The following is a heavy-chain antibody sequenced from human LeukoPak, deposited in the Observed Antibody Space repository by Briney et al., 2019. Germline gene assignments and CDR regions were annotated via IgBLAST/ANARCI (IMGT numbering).Heavy chain of an antibody. D-gene: IGHD1-26*01. CDR2: IKSKTDGGTT. V-gene: IGHV3-15*01. Sequence: PGGSLRLSCAASGFTFSSYAMSWVRQAPGKGLEWVGRIKSKTDGGTTDYAAPVKGRFTISRDDSKNTLYLQMNSPKTEDTAVYYCTTDLVVGATGWGQGTLVTVSS. CDR1: GFTFSSYA. CDR3: TTDLVVGATG. J-gene: IGHJ4*02.